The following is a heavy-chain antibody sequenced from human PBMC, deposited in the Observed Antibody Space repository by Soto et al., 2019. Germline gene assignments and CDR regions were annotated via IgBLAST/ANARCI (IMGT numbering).Heavy chain of an antibody. V-gene: IGHV5-51*01. CDR2: INPGDSDT. CDR3: ARRDSSGFPDY. J-gene: IGHJ4*02. Sequence: PGESLKISCKGSGYSLTNYWIGWVRQMPGKGLEWMGIINPGDSDTRYSPSFQGQVTISADKSISTAYLHYSSLKASDTAMYYCARRDSSGFPDYWGQGTLVTVSS. D-gene: IGHD3-22*01. CDR1: GYSLTNYW.